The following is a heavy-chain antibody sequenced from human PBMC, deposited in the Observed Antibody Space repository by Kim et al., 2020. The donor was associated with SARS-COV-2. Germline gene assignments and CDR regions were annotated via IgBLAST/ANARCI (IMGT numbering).Heavy chain of an antibody. V-gene: IGHV4-59*11. CDR2: VFDTGST. CDR1: ADSFSNHY. CDR3: ARESRDDYGDYVVYYFDY. J-gene: IGHJ4*02. D-gene: IGHD4-17*01. Sequence: SETLSLTCTVSADSFSNHYWSWIRQPPGKGLEWIGYVFDTGSTNYNPSLKSRVTISLDTSKNQFSLKLSSVTTADTAVYYCARESRDDYGDYVVYYFDYWGQGTLVTVSS.